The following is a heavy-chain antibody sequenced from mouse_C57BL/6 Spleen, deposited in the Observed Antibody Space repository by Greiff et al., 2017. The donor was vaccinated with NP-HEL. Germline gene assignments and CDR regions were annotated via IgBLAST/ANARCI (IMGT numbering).Heavy chain of an antibody. D-gene: IGHD2-3*01. Sequence: QVQLKESGAELVRPGTSVKVSCKASGYAFTNYLIEWVKQRPGQGLEWIGVINPGSGGTNYNEKFKGKATLTADKSSSTAYMQLSSLTSEDSAVYFCARVGDGYSFDYWGQGTTLTVSS. CDR1: GYAFTNYL. J-gene: IGHJ2*01. CDR3: ARVGDGYSFDY. V-gene: IGHV1-54*01. CDR2: INPGSGGT.